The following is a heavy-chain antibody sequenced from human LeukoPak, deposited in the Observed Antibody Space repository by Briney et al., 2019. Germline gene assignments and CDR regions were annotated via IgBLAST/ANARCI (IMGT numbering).Heavy chain of an antibody. CDR3: ARSRLFRLFQH. CDR1: GFTFSSYW. CDR2: IKQDGSEK. V-gene: IGHV3-7*01. J-gene: IGHJ1*01. Sequence: GGSLRLSCAASGFTFSSYWMSWVRQAPGKGLEWVGNIKQDGSEKYYVDSVKGRFTISRDNAKNSLYLQMNSLRAEDTAVYYCARSRLFRLFQHWGQGTLVTVSS.